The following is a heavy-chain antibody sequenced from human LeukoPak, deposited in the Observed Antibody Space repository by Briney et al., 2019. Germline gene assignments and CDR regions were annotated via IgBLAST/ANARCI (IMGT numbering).Heavy chain of an antibody. CDR2: ISGSGGST. J-gene: IGHJ4*02. Sequence: GGSLRPSCAASGFTFSSYAMSWVRQAPGKGLEWVSAISGSGGSTYYADSVKGRFAISRDNSKNTLYLQMNSLRAEDTAVYYCAKVPQRDFWSGYYEYYFDYWGQGTLVTVSS. D-gene: IGHD3-3*01. V-gene: IGHV3-23*01. CDR3: AKVPQRDFWSGYYEYYFDY. CDR1: GFTFSSYA.